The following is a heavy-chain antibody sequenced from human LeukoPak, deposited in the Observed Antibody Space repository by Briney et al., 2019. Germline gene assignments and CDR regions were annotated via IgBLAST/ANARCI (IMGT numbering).Heavy chain of an antibody. V-gene: IGHV3-33*06. CDR1: GFTFSSYG. CDR2: IWYDGSHK. CDR3: AKDSCSSTSCYYMDV. D-gene: IGHD2-2*01. J-gene: IGHJ6*03. Sequence: PGGSLRLSCAASGFTFSSYGLHWVRQAPGKGLEWVAVIWYDGSHKFYADSVKGRFTISRDNFKNTLSLQMNSLRAEDTAVYYCAKDSCSSTSCYYMDVWGKGTTVIVSS.